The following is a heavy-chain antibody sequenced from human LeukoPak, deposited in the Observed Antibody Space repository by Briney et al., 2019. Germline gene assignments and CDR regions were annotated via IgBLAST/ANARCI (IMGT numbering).Heavy chain of an antibody. CDR1: GFTFSSYW. J-gene: IGHJ4*02. V-gene: IGHV3-7*01. CDR3: ARDSGQLLLFPDY. D-gene: IGHD2-2*01. CDR2: IKQDGSEK. Sequence: GGSLRLSCAASGFTFSSYWMSWVRQAPGKGLEWVANIKQDGSEKYYVDSVKGRFTISRDNAKNSLYPQMNSLRAEDTAVYYCARDSGQLLLFPDYWGQGTLVTVSS.